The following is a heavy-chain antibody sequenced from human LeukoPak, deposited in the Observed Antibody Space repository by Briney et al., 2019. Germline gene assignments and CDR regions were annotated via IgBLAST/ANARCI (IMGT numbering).Heavy chain of an antibody. Sequence: GGSLRLSCVASGFTFTSFYMSWVRQAPGKGLEWVANINLDGSEQYYVDSVKGRFTISRDNAKNSLYLQMNSLWAEDTAVYYCAREVAVGIGAYNFWGQGTLVTVFS. J-gene: IGHJ4*02. D-gene: IGHD6-13*01. CDR3: AREVAVGIGAYNF. V-gene: IGHV3-7*01. CDR2: INLDGSEQ. CDR1: GFTFTSFY.